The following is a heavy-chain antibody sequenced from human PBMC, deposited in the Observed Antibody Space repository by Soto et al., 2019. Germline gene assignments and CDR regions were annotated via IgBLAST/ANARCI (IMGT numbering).Heavy chain of an antibody. CDR3: ASPDTSTSYENSSYFGMVV. V-gene: IGHV1-69*01. CDR2: IIPVFGTT. Sequence: QVQLVQSGAEVQKPGSSVRVSCKAPGGTFMKYSISWLRQAPGQGLEWMGEIIPVFGTTNNAQKFQGRVTSTAEESTSTAYMPLSRLTSQATAVYLCASPDTSTSYENSSYFGMVVWGQVATVTVSS. D-gene: IGHD6-13*01. CDR1: GGTFMKYS. J-gene: IGHJ6*02.